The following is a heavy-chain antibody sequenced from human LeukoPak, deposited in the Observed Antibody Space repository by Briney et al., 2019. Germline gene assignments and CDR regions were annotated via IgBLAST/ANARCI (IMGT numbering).Heavy chain of an antibody. CDR2: ISYNGSNK. CDR1: GFTFSSYA. CDR3: AREVTPYY. D-gene: IGHD4-23*01. V-gene: IGHV3-30*04. J-gene: IGHJ4*02. Sequence: GGSLRLSCAASGFTFSSYAMHWVRQAPGKGPEWVAIISYNGSNKYYADSVKGRFTISRDNSKNTLYLQMNSLRAEDTAVYYCAREVTPYYWGQGTLVTVSS.